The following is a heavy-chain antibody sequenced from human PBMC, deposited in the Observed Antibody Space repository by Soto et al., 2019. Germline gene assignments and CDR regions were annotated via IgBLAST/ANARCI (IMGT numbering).Heavy chain of an antibody. CDR3: ARDDVLCDGGRCSGLALDV. CDR1: GFTVSSKY. V-gene: IGHV3-66*01. Sequence: EVHLVESGGGLVQPGGSLRLSCAASGFTVSSKYMSWVRQAPGKGLEWVSLIQSGGPTYYADSVKGRFTISRDTSENTLHLQLDSLRAEDKAVYYCARDDVLCDGGRCSGLALDVWGKGTTVTVSS. D-gene: IGHD2-15*01. CDR2: IQSGGPT. J-gene: IGHJ6*04.